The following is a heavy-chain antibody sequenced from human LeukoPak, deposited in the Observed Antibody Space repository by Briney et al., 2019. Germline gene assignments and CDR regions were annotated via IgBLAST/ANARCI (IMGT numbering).Heavy chain of an antibody. J-gene: IGHJ4*02. CDR3: AREVTTGHCYDY. CDR2: INPSGGST. Sequence: ASVKVSCKASGYTFTSYYTHWVRRAPGQGLEWMGIINPSGGSTSYAQKFQGRVTMTRDMSTSTVYMELSSLRSEDAAVYYCAREVTTGHCYDYWGQGTLVTVSS. V-gene: IGHV1-46*01. D-gene: IGHD4-11*01. CDR1: GYTFTSYY.